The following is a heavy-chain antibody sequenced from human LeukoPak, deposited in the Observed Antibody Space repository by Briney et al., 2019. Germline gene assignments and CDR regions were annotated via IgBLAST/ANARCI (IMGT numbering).Heavy chain of an antibody. Sequence: PGGSLRLSCAASGFTFSSYGMHWVRQAPGKGLEWVAVISYDGSNKYYADSVKGRFTISRDNSKNTLYLQMNSLRAEDTAVYYCARFWCSSTSCYFDYWGQGTLVTVSS. CDR2: ISYDGSNK. V-gene: IGHV3-30*03. CDR1: GFTFSSYG. D-gene: IGHD2-2*01. J-gene: IGHJ4*02. CDR3: ARFWCSSTSCYFDY.